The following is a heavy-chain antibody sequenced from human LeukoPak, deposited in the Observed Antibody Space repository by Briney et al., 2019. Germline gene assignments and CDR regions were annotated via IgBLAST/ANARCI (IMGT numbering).Heavy chain of an antibody. J-gene: IGHJ5*02. D-gene: IGHD6-13*01. CDR2: ISYDGSNK. CDR3: ARGKAAAGP. V-gene: IGHV3-30-3*01. Sequence: GGSLRLSCAASGFTFSSYAMSWVRQAPGKGLEWVAVISYDGSNKYYADSVKGRFTISRDNSKNTLYLQMNSLRAEDTAVYYCARGKAAAGPWGQGTLVTVSS. CDR1: GFTFSSYA.